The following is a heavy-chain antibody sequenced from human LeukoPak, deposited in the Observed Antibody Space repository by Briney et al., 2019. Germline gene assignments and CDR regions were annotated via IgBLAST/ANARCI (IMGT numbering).Heavy chain of an antibody. V-gene: IGHV1-2*02. Sequence: ASVKVSCKASGYTFTGYYMHWVRQAPGQGLEWMGCINPNSGGTNYAQKYQGRVTMTRDTSINTAYMELSRLRSDDTAVYYCARDRAKIQGITMVRGVTKYYYYYTDVWGRGTTVTVSS. CDR1: GYTFTGYY. CDR2: INPNSGGT. J-gene: IGHJ6*03. CDR3: ARDRAKIQGITMVRGVTKYYYYYTDV. D-gene: IGHD3-10*01.